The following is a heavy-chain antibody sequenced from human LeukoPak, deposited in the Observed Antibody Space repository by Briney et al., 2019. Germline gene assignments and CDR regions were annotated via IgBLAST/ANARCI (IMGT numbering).Heavy chain of an antibody. CDR1: GFHFSIDV. Sequence: GGSLRLSCAASGFHFSIDVMHWLPQAPGKGLEWGAVIWFEGSNKYYADSVKGRYTISRDNSKNTLHLQMNSLRAEDTAVYYCAREGAAAGNYFDYWGQGTLVTVSS. D-gene: IGHD6-13*01. CDR2: IWFEGSNK. V-gene: IGHV3-33*01. CDR3: AREGAAAGNYFDY. J-gene: IGHJ4*02.